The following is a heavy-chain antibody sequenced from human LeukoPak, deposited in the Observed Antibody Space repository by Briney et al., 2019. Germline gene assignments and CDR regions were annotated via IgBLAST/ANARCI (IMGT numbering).Heavy chain of an antibody. D-gene: IGHD3-22*01. CDR2: ISWNGGSI. CDR3: ARLKYDSSGYYYFDY. CDR1: GFTFDDYA. V-gene: IGHV3-9*01. J-gene: IGHJ4*02. Sequence: GGSLRLSCEASGFTFDDYAMHWVRQAPGKGLEWVSGISWNGGSIGYADSVKGRFTISRDNSKNTLYLQMNSLRAEDTAVYYCARLKYDSSGYYYFDYWGQGTLVTVSS.